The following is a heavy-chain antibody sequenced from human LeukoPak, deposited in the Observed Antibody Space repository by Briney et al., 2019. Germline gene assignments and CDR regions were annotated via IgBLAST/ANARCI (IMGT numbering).Heavy chain of an antibody. J-gene: IGHJ5*02. CDR3: AREPASSGWFDP. V-gene: IGHV3-30*03. CDR2: ISHDGTDK. CDR1: GFTFSNYG. Sequence: GGSLRLSCAVSGFTFSNYGMHWVRQAPGKGLEWAAVISHDGTDKYYADPVKGRFTISRDNSKNTLFLQMNSLRAEDTALYYCAREPASSGWFDPWGQGTLVAVSS. D-gene: IGHD6-19*01.